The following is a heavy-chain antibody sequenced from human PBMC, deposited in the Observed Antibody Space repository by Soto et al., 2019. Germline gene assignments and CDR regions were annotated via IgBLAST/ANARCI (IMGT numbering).Heavy chain of an antibody. V-gene: IGHV2-5*02. J-gene: IGHJ4*02. CDR1: GFSLSTYDMG. CDR2: IYWDDDK. Sequence: QITLKESGPTLVRPAQTHTLTCDFSGFSLSTYDMGVAWIRQPPGKALEWLALIYWDDDKRYSPSLKDRLAISKDTSSNQVVLTITNMDPGDTATYFCAHAGDYDLLTFDHWGPGTLVTVSS. CDR3: AHAGDYDLLTFDH. D-gene: IGHD4-17*01.